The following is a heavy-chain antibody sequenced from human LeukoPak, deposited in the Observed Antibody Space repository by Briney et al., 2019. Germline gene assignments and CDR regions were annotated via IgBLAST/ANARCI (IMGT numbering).Heavy chain of an antibody. Sequence: GRSLRLSCAASGFTFSSYGMHWVRQAPGKRLEWVAVISYDGSNKYYADSVKGRFTISRDNSKNTLYLQMNSLKTEDTAVYYCTTDRYGSYASDYWGQGTLVTVSS. V-gene: IGHV3-30*03. CDR3: TTDRYGSYASDY. CDR1: GFTFSSYG. CDR2: ISYDGSNK. D-gene: IGHD1-26*01. J-gene: IGHJ4*02.